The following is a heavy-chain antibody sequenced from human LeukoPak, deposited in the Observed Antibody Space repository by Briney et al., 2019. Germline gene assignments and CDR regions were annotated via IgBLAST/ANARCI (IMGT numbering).Heavy chain of an antibody. J-gene: IGHJ5*02. CDR2: MNPNSGNT. CDR1: GYTFTSHD. Sequence: ASVKVSCKASGYTFTSHDINWARQATGQGLEWMGWMNPNSGNTGYAQRFQGRVTMTRDTSISTAYMELNSLRSDDTAVYYCPRGHHSAMALPFWFDPWGQGTLVTVSS. CDR3: PRGHHSAMALPFWFDP. D-gene: IGHD5-18*01. V-gene: IGHV1-8*01.